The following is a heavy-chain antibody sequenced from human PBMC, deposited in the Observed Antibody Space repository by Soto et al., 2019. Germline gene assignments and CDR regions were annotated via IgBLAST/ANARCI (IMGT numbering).Heavy chain of an antibody. Sequence: QVQLVQSGAEVKKPGASVKVSCKASGYTFTSYGISWVRQAPGQGLEWMGWINVYNGNTNYAQKLQGRVTMTTDTSTRSAYWDLRSWTTTGTAVYFCARDNSRGGYDYWGQGTLVTVSS. CDR1: GYTFTSYG. J-gene: IGHJ4*02. V-gene: IGHV1-18*01. CDR3: ARDNSRGGYDY. D-gene: IGHD1-26*01. CDR2: INVYNGNT.